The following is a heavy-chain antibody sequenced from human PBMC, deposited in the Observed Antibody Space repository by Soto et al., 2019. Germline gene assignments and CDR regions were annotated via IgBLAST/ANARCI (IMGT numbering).Heavy chain of an antibody. CDR2: IYYSGST. CDR1: GGSISSGSYY. Sequence: SETLSLTCTVSGGSISSGSYYWSWIRQPPGKGLEWIGYIYYSGSTNYNPSLKSRVTISVDTSKNQFSLKLSSVTAADTAVYYCARGVPYSYGYVSWFDPWGQGTLVTVSS. CDR3: ARGVPYSYGYVSWFDP. J-gene: IGHJ5*02. D-gene: IGHD5-18*01. V-gene: IGHV4-61*01.